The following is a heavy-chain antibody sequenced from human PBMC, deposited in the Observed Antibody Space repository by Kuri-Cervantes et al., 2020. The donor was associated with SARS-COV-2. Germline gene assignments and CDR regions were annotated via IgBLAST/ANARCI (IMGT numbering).Heavy chain of an antibody. J-gene: IGHJ3*02. Sequence: GGSLRLSCAASGFTFSDYYMSWIRQAPGKGLEWVSYISSSGSTIYYADSVKGRFTISRDNAKNSLYLQMNSLRAEDTAVYYCAKDRYQLLPPDAFDIWGQGTMVPVSS. CDR2: ISSSGSTI. V-gene: IGHV3-11*04. CDR1: GFTFSDYY. CDR3: AKDRYQLLPPDAFDI. D-gene: IGHD2-2*01.